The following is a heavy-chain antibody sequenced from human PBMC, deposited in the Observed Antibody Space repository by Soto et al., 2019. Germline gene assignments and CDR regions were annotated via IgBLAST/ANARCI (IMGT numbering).Heavy chain of an antibody. D-gene: IGHD6-6*01. V-gene: IGHV1-69*02. CDR1: GGTFSSYT. CDR2: IIPILGIA. CDR3: ARGPYSSSPYWYFDL. Sequence: SVKVSCKASGGTFSSYTISWVRQAPGQGLEWMGRIIPILGIANYAQKFQGRVTITADKSTSTAYMELSSLRSEDTAVYYCARGPYSSSPYWYFDLWGRGTLVTVSS. J-gene: IGHJ2*01.